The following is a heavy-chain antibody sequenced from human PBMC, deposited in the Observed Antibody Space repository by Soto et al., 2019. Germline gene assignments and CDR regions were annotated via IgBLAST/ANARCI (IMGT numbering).Heavy chain of an antibody. V-gene: IGHV3-74*03. J-gene: IGHJ5*02. CDR2: INDDGSST. CDR1: GFTYSRHW. D-gene: IGHD6-25*01. CDR3: AREVIAATGTIRWFDP. Sequence: GGSLRLSCAASGFTYSRHWMHWVRQTPGKGPVWVSRINDDGSSTKYADSVKGRFTIARDNAKNTVFLQMSSLRAEDTAVYYCAREVIAATGTIRWFDPWGQGTLVTVSS.